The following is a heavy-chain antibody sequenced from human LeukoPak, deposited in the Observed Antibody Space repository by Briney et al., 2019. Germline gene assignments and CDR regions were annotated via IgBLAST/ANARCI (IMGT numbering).Heavy chain of an antibody. V-gene: IGHV4-59*12. Sequence: SETLSLTCTVSGGSISSYYWSWIRQPPGKGLEWIGYIYYSGSTNYNPSLKSRVTISVDTSKNQFSLKLSSVTAADTAVYYCARESGGQEGYFQHWGQGTLVTVSS. CDR3: ARESGGQEGYFQH. CDR1: GGSISSYY. D-gene: IGHD2-15*01. CDR2: IYYSGST. J-gene: IGHJ1*01.